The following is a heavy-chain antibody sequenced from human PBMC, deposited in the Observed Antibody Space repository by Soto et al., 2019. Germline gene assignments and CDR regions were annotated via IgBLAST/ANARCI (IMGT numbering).Heavy chain of an antibody. CDR2: IVVGSGNT. CDR1: GFTFTSSA. Sequence: GASVKVSCKASGFTFTSSAVQWVRQARGQRLEWIGWIVVGSGNTNYAQKFQERVTITRDMSTSTAYMELSSLRSEDTAVYYCAAGGILAVAGPGIYFASWGQGTLVTVSS. CDR3: AAGGILAVAGPGIYFAS. D-gene: IGHD6-19*01. V-gene: IGHV1-58*01. J-gene: IGHJ4*02.